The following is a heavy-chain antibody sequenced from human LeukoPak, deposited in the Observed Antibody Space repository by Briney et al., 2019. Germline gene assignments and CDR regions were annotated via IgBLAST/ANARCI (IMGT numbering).Heavy chain of an antibody. D-gene: IGHD6-13*01. V-gene: IGHV3-74*01. CDR1: GFTFSNYW. CDR2: INSDGSSR. CDR3: ASASSHRIAAGGDY. Sequence: PGGSLRLSCAASGFTFSNYWVHWVRQGPGEGLVWVSRINSDGSSRNYADSVKGRFTISRDKAKNTLYLQMNSLRAEDTAVYYCASASSHRIAAGGDYWGQGTLVTVSS. J-gene: IGHJ4*02.